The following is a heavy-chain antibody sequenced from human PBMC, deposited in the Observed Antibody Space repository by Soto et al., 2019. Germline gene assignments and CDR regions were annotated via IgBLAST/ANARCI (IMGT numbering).Heavy chain of an antibody. J-gene: IGHJ6*02. Sequence: QVQLVQSGAEVKKPGASVKVSCKASGYTFTSYGISWVRQAPGQGLAWMGWISAYNGNTNYAQKHQGRVTRTTDTSTSTDYKALRSLRSDDTAVYYCGRDRWADGMYVWGQGTTVTVSS. CDR1: GYTFTSYG. V-gene: IGHV1-18*01. CDR2: ISAYNGNT. CDR3: GRDRWADGMYV.